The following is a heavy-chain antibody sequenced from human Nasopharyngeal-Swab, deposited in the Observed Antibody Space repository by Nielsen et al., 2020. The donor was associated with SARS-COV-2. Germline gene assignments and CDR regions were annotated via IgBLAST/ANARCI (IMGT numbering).Heavy chain of an antibody. J-gene: IGHJ4*02. CDR3: AGLPSAWGRRDFYN. V-gene: IGHV3-21*06. CDR1: GFTFSTYS. Sequence: GESLKISCAASGFTFSTYSMIWVRQAPAKGLEWVSWISSSVSYIYYADSVKGRFTISRDNAKNAMYLQMSSLRAEDKAVYSCAGLPSAWGRRDFYNWGQGTLVTVS. D-gene: IGHD6-19*01. CDR2: ISSSVSYI.